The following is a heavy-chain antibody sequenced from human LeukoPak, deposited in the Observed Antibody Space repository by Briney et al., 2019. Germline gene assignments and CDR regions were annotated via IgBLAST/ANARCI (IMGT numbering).Heavy chain of an antibody. CDR1: GYTFTSYY. CDR3: AKAAAGSQHSYYYYYYLDV. CDR2: INPSGGST. V-gene: IGHV1-46*01. J-gene: IGHJ6*03. D-gene: IGHD6-13*01. Sequence: ASVKVSCKASGYTFTSYYMHWVRQAPGQGLEWMGIINPSGGSTSYAQKFQGRVTMTRDTSTSTAYMELSSLRFEDTAVYYCAKAAAGSQHSYYYYYYLDVWGTGTTVTISS.